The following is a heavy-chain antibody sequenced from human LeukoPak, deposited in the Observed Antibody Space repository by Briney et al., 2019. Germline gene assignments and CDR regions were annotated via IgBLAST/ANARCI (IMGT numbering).Heavy chain of an antibody. D-gene: IGHD6-13*01. CDR1: GFTFNTYS. CDR2: IRYDGSNK. Sequence: GGSLRLSCVASGFTFNTYSMHWVRQAPGKGLEWVAFIRYDGSNKYYADSVKGRFTISRDNSKNTLYLQMNSLRAEDTAVYYCAKDHKYRIAAAGRGWYFDYWGQGTLVTVSS. V-gene: IGHV3-30*02. CDR3: AKDHKYRIAAAGRGWYFDY. J-gene: IGHJ4*02.